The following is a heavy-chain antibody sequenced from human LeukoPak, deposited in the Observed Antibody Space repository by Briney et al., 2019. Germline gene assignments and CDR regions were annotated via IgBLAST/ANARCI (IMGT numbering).Heavy chain of an antibody. D-gene: IGHD1-26*01. J-gene: IGHJ4*02. CDR2: IYSDGRT. CDR1: GFTVSNKY. Sequence: AGGSLRLSCAASGFTVSNKYMTWVRQAPGKGLEWVSLIYSDGRTYYADSVKGRCTISRDNSKNTLYLQMNSLRAEDTAVYYCAKARGSYRYFDYWGQGTLVTVSS. V-gene: IGHV3-53*05. CDR3: AKARGSYRYFDY.